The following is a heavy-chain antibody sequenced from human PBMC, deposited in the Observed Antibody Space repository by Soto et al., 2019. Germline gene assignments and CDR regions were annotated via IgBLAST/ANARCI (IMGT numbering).Heavy chain of an antibody. CDR1: GFTFSSFS. CDR2: ISSSSSYI. D-gene: IGHD5-12*01. V-gene: IGHV3-21*01. J-gene: IGHJ4*02. CDR3: APSPQMATIGY. Sequence: GGSLRLSCAASGFTFSSFSMNWVRQAPGKGLEWVSSISSSSSYIYYADSVKGRFTISRDNAKNSLYLQMNSLRAEDTAVYYCAPSPQMATIGYWGQGTLVTVSS.